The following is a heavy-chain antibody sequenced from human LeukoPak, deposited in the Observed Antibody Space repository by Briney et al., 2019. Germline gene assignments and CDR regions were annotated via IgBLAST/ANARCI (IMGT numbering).Heavy chain of an antibody. CDR2: ISRSGSPL. V-gene: IGHV3-11*04. D-gene: IGHD5-12*01. CDR1: GFTFSSNK. Sequence: GGPLRLSCAASGFTFSSNKMSWIRKAPGKGLGGFSNISRSGSPLYYADSVKGRFTISRDYARNSLYLQMNSLRAEDTAVYYCATLKVDIVATSDYYYYYYMDVWGKGTTVTVSS. CDR3: ATLKVDIVATSDYYYYYYMDV. J-gene: IGHJ6*03.